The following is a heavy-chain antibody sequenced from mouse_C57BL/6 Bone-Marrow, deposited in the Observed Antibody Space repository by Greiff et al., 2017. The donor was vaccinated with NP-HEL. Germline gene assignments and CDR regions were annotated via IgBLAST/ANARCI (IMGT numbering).Heavy chain of an antibody. CDR3: ARSGYIKDFDD. J-gene: IGHJ2*01. D-gene: IGHD3-1*01. Sequence: EVQLQQSGPELVKPGASVKISCKASGYTFTDYYMNWVKQSHGKSLEWIGDINPNNGGTSYNQKFKGKATLTVDKSSSTAYMELRSLTSEDSAVYYCARSGYIKDFDDWGQGTTLTVSS. CDR2: INPNNGGT. V-gene: IGHV1-26*01. CDR1: GYTFTDYY.